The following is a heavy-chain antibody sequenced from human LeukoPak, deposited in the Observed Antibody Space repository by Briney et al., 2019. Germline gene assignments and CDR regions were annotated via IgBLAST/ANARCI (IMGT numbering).Heavy chain of an antibody. V-gene: IGHV1-18*01. D-gene: IGHD6-19*01. J-gene: IGHJ4*02. CDR2: ISAYNGNT. CDR3: ARDRAVAVFDY. CDR1: GYTFTSYG. Sequence: GASVEVSCKASGYTFTSYGISWVRQAPGQGLEWMGWISAYNGNTNYAQKLRGRVTMTTDTSTSTAYMELRSLRSDDTAVYYCARDRAVAVFDYWGQGTLVTVSS.